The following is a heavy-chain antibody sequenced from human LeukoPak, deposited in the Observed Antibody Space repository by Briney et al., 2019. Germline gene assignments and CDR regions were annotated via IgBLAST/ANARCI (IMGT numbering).Heavy chain of an antibody. CDR3: ARDEGLQSHFDF. D-gene: IGHD4-11*01. Sequence: PAEPLSLPCTVSVDSFDAYYWHGTRRPPERGRKWIGYIYYNGNANYSPSLESRVSMSVDNSKNQISLRLTSVTAADTAMYYCARDEGLQSHFDFWGQGALVTVSS. J-gene: IGHJ4*02. CDR1: VDSFDAYY. CDR2: IYYNGNA. V-gene: IGHV4-59*12.